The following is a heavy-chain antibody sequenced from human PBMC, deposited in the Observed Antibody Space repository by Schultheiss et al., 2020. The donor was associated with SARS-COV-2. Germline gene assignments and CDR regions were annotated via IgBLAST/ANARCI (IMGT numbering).Heavy chain of an antibody. CDR1: GFTFSSYA. D-gene: IGHD3-22*01. J-gene: IGHJ4*02. Sequence: GGSLRLSCAASGFTFSSYAMSWVRQAPGKGLEWVAVISYDGSNKYYADSVKGRFTISRDNSKNTLYLQMNSLRAEDTAVYYCARDGGPYYYDSSGYYWGQGTLVTVSS. CDR2: ISYDGSNK. CDR3: ARDGGPYYYDSSGYY. V-gene: IGHV3-30*04.